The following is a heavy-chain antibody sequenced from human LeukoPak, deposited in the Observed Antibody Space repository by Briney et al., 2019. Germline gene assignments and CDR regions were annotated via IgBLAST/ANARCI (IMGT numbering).Heavy chain of an antibody. CDR2: INWNGGSV. CDR3: AKDVYNYYDTSGYYS. V-gene: IGHV3-9*01. D-gene: IGHD3-22*01. Sequence: GGSLRLSCAASGFTFSSYWMHWVRQAPGKGLEWVSGINWNGGSVGYADSVKGRFTISRDNAKNSLYLQMNSLRAEDTALYYCAKDVYNYYDTSGYYSWGQGTQVTVSS. CDR1: GFTFSSYW. J-gene: IGHJ4*02.